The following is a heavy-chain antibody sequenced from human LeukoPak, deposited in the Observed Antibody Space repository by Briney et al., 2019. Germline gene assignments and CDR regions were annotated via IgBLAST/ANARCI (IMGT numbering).Heavy chain of an antibody. D-gene: IGHD6-13*01. CDR1: GYTFTSYA. Sequence: GASVKVSCKASGYTFTSYAMHWVRQAPGQRLEWMGWINAGNGNTKYSQKFQGRVTITRDTSASTAYMELSSLRSEDTAVYYCARGQFVAAAGTQFDHWGQGTLVTVSS. CDR3: ARGQFVAAAGTQFDH. V-gene: IGHV1-3*01. CDR2: INAGNGNT. J-gene: IGHJ4*02.